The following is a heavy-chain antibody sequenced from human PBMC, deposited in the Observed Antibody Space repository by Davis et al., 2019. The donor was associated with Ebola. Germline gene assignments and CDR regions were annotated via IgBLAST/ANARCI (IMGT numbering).Heavy chain of an antibody. CDR1: GNSFSSHW. D-gene: IGHD2-8*02. V-gene: IGHV5-51*01. CDR3: ASLRRTITGMDDGFDI. J-gene: IGHJ3*02. CDR2: IYTGDSDT. Sequence: GESLKISCKDSGNSFSSHWIGWVRQTPGKGLEWMGIIYTGDSDTRYSPSFRGQVTISADKSFKTAFLQWTSLKASDTAMYYCASLRRTITGMDDGFDIWGQGTMVTVSS.